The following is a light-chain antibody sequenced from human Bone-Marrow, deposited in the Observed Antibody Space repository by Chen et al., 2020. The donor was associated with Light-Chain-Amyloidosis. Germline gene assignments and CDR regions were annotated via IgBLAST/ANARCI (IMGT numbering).Light chain of an antibody. V-gene: IGKV1-12*01. Sequence: DIQMTQFPSSVSASVGDRVTIICRASQCISSWLAWYQQKPGKAPKLLIYASSSLQSGVPSRFSGSGSGTDFTLTISSLQPEDFATYYCQQANSFPHTFGQGTKLEIK. CDR3: QQANSFPHT. J-gene: IGKJ2*01. CDR1: QCISSW. CDR2: ASS.